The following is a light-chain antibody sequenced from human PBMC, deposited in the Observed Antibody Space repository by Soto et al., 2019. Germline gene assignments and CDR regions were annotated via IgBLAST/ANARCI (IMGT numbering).Light chain of an antibody. CDR3: QQYGSLIT. CDR2: GAS. V-gene: IGKV3-20*01. J-gene: IGKJ5*01. CDR1: QSVSNNY. Sequence: EIVLTQSPGTLSLSPGERATLSCRASQSVSNNYLAWYQQKPGQALRLLIYGASSRATGIPDRFSGSGSGTDFTLTISRLEPEDFAVYYCQQYGSLITFGQGTRLEMK.